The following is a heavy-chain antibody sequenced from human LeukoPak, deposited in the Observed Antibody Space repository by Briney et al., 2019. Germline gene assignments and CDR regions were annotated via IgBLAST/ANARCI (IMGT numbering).Heavy chain of an antibody. CDR3: ATVSSGAFDI. CDR1: GYTFTNYY. J-gene: IGHJ3*02. Sequence: GASVKVSCKTSGYTFTNYYIHWVRQAPGQGLEWMGRIIPILGIANYAQKFQGRVTITADKSTSTAYMELSSLRSEDTAVYYCATVSSGAFDIWGQGTMVTVSS. CDR2: IIPILGIA. D-gene: IGHD3-10*02. V-gene: IGHV1-69*04.